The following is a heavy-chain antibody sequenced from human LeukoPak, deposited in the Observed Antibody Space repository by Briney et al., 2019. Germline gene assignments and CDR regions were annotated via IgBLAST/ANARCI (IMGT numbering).Heavy chain of an antibody. CDR3: ARGSQNYYNPFDN. D-gene: IGHD3-10*01. J-gene: IGHJ4*02. CDR2: IHSSGST. CDR1: GGSISGSISGTY. Sequence: KPSETLSLTCTVSGGSISGSISGTYWSWVRQPAGKGLEWIGRIHSSGSTKYNPSLKSRVTMSVDTSKNQLFLRLTSVTAADTALYYCARGSQNYYNPFDNWGQRTLVTVSS. V-gene: IGHV4-4*07.